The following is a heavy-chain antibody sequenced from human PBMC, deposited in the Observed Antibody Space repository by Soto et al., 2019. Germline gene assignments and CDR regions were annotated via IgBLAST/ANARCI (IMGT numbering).Heavy chain of an antibody. V-gene: IGHV3-11*01. CDR2: ISSSGSAI. CDR1: AFSFSDYY. J-gene: IGHJ6*03. CDR3: ARVGDCSSTSCYNYYVDV. D-gene: IGHD2-2*01. Sequence: GGSLRLSCAASAFSFSDYYMSWIRQAPGKGLEWVSYISSSGSAIYYADSVRGRFTISRDNARNSLYLQMNSLRAEDTAVYYCARVGDCSSTSCYNYYVDVWGKGTTVTVSS.